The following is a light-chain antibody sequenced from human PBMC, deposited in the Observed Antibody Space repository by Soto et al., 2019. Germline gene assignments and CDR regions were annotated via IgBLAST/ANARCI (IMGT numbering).Light chain of an antibody. Sequence: DIQMTQSPSTLSAFVGDRVTITCRASQSINSWLAWYQQKPGKAPNLLIYKASTLESGVPSRFSGSGSGTEFTLTISSVQPDDFATYYCQQYKSYPLTFGGGTKVDIK. J-gene: IGKJ4*01. CDR3: QQYKSYPLT. V-gene: IGKV1-5*03. CDR2: KAS. CDR1: QSINSW.